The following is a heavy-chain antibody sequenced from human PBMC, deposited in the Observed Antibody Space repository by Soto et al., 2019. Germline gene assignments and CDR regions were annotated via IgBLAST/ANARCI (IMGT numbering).Heavy chain of an antibody. Sequence: QVQLVQSGAEVKKPGSSVKVSCKASGGTFSSYTISWVRQAPGQGLEWMGRIIPILGIANYAQKFQGRVTIAADKSTSTAYIEMSSLRSEETAVYYCARDLGYTSYGSGSYYKGYWYFDLWGRGTLVTVSS. CDR3: ARDLGYTSYGSGSYYKGYWYFDL. J-gene: IGHJ2*01. V-gene: IGHV1-69*08. D-gene: IGHD3-10*01. CDR1: GGTFSSYT. CDR2: IIPILGIA.